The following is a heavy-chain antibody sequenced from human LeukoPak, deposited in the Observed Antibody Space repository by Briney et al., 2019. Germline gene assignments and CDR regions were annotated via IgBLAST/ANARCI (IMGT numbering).Heavy chain of an antibody. CDR2: INPNSGGT. CDR3: AREEIFGVVSKWFDR. CDR1: GGTFSSYA. Sequence: GASVKVSCRASGGTFSSYAISWVRQAPGHGLEWMGRINPNSGGTNYAQKFQCRVTMTRDTSMSTAYMELSRLRSDDTAGYCCAREEIFGVVSKWFDRWGQGTLVTVSS. D-gene: IGHD3-3*01. V-gene: IGHV1-2*06. J-gene: IGHJ5*02.